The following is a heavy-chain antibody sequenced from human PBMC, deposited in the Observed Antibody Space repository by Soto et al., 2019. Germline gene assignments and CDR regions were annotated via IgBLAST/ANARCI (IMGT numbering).Heavy chain of an antibody. V-gene: IGHV6-1*01. CDR1: GDSVSSNSAA. CDR2: TYYRSKWYN. D-gene: IGHD2-2*01. Sequence: SQTLSLTCAISGDSVSSNSAAWNWIRQSPSRGLEWLGRTYYRSKWYNDYAVSVKSRITINPDTSKNQFSLQLNSVTPEDTAVYYCARGPADIVVVPAARIDAFDIWGQGTMVTVSS. J-gene: IGHJ3*02. CDR3: ARGPADIVVVPAARIDAFDI.